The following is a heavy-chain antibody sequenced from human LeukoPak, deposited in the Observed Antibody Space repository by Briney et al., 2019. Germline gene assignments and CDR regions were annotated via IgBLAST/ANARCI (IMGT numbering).Heavy chain of an antibody. Sequence: GGSLRLSCAASGFTFSDYYMSWIRQAPGKGLEWVSYISSNGSTIYYADSVKGRFTISRDNAKNSLYLQMNSLRAEDTAVYYCARDHGSSTSCYIGYWGQGTLVTVSS. CDR2: ISSNGSTI. D-gene: IGHD2-2*02. V-gene: IGHV3-11*01. CDR1: GFTFSDYY. CDR3: ARDHGSSTSCYIGY. J-gene: IGHJ4*02.